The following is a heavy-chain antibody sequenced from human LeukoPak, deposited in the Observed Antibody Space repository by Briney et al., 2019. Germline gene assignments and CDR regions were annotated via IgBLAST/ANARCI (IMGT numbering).Heavy chain of an antibody. D-gene: IGHD1-14*01. CDR1: GFTFHNHA. Sequence: PGRSLRLSCAASGFTFHNHAMHWVRRAPGKGLEWVAVISYDGTNKYYADSVKGRFTISRDNPKSMLYLQMNSLRAEDTAVYYCAKSLRREPLFFDYWGQGTLVTVSS. CDR2: ISYDGTNK. V-gene: IGHV3-30-3*02. CDR3: AKSLRREPLFFDY. J-gene: IGHJ4*02.